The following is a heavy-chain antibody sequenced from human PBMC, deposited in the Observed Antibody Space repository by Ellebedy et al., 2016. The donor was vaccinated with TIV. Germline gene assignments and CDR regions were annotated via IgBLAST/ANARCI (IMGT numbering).Heavy chain of an antibody. D-gene: IGHD1-1*01. CDR3: SRGLERLRGYFDL. CDR1: GFTFSSYS. J-gene: IGHJ2*01. V-gene: IGHV3-21*01. Sequence: PGGSLRLSCAASGFTFSSYSMNWVRQAPGKGLEWVSSISSSSSYIYYADSVKGRFTISRDNAKNSLYLQMNSLRAEDKAVYYCSRGLERLRGYFDLWGRGTLVTVSS. CDR2: ISSSSSYI.